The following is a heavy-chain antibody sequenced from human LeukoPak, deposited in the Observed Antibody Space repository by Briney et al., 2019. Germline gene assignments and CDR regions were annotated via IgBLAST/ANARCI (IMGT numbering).Heavy chain of an antibody. D-gene: IGHD4-17*01. CDR3: ARDFPGLTSGGDYGKDAFDI. V-gene: IGHV3-23*01. Sequence: PGGSLRLSCAASGFTFSSYGMSWVRQAPGKGLEWVSAISGSGGSTYYADSVKGRFTISRDNAKNSLYLQMNSLRAEDTAVYYCARDFPGLTSGGDYGKDAFDIWGQGTMVTVSS. CDR2: ISGSGGST. J-gene: IGHJ3*02. CDR1: GFTFSSYG.